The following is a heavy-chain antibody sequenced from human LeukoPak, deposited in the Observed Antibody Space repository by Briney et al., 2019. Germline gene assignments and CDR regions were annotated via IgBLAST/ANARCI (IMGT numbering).Heavy chain of an antibody. D-gene: IGHD1-26*01. CDR3: ARGGYSGSYYYFDY. J-gene: IGHJ4*02. V-gene: IGHV3-53*01. Sequence: GGSLRLSCAASGFTVSSNYMSWVRQAPGKGLEWVSVIYSGGSTYYADSVKGRFTISRDNSKNTLYLQMNSLRAEDTAVYYCARGGYSGSYYYFDYWGQGTLVTVSS. CDR1: GFTVSSNY. CDR2: IYSGGST.